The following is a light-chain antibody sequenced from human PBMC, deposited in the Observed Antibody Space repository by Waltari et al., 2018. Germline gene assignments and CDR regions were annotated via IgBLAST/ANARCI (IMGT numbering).Light chain of an antibody. CDR3: QSSDSSGNDYV. Sequence: SLELTQSPSVAVSPGQTAGITCSGDALSKQHVYWYQQRPGQAPVLVLFKDSERPSGIPDRFSGSRSGTTGTLTITGVQAEDEADYYCQSSDSSGNDYVFGPGTKVTVL. V-gene: IGLV3-25*03. CDR2: KDS. CDR1: ALSKQH. J-gene: IGLJ1*01.